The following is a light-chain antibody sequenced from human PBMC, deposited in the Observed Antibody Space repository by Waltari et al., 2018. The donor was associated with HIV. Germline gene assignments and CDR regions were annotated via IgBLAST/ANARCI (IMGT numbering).Light chain of an antibody. Sequence: QSALSQPASVSAFPEQSITISCTGTATDVGAYNRVSWYQQVPNKAPKLIIYDVTQRPAWVSSRFSGSNSGNTASLTISGLQADDEADYYCSSYTRSSTVIFGVGTKVAVL. CDR3: SSYTRSSTVI. CDR2: DVT. J-gene: IGLJ2*01. CDR1: ATDVGAYNR. V-gene: IGLV2-14*03.